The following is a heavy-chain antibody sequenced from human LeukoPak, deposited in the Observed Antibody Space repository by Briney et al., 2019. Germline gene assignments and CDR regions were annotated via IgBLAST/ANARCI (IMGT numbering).Heavy chain of an antibody. V-gene: IGHV3-30*02. CDR3: ARDQQLEPFHY. CDR2: IQCDGTDK. Sequence: GGSLRLSCAASGFTFRTSGMHWVRQAPGKGLEWVAFIQCDGTDKFYADSVKGRFTISRDNSKNALYLQMNSLRAEDTAMYYCARDQQLEPFHYWGQGTLVTVSS. J-gene: IGHJ4*02. D-gene: IGHD1-1*01. CDR1: GFTFRTSG.